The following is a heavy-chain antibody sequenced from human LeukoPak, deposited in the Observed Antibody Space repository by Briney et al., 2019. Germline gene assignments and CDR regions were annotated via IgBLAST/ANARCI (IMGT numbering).Heavy chain of an antibody. J-gene: IGHJ4*02. D-gene: IGHD6-19*01. CDR2: IYYSGST. CDR1: VGSISSISYY. V-gene: IGHV4-39*01. CDR3: ARRSAVAGIDYFDY. Sequence: SETLSLTCTVSVGSISSISYYWGWIRHPPGKGLECIGSIYYSGSTYYNPSLKSRVTISVDTSKNQFSLKLSSVTAADTAVYYCARRSAVAGIDYFDYWGQGTLVTVSS.